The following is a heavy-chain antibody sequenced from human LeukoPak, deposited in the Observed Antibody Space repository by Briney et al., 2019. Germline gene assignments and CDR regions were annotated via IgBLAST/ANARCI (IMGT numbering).Heavy chain of an antibody. CDR2: INPDSGDT. CDR1: GYTYTYYY. CDR3: ARDPYGDNHLDY. D-gene: IGHD4-17*01. Sequence: GASVKVSCKASGYTYTYYYMHWVRQAPGHGLEWMGWINPDSGDTKYAQKFQGRVTMTRDTSISTAYMDLSSLRSDDTAVYYCARDPYGDNHLDYWGQGTLVTVSS. V-gene: IGHV1-2*02. J-gene: IGHJ4*02.